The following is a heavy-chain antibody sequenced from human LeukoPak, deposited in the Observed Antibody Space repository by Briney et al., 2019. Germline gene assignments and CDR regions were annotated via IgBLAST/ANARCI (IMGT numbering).Heavy chain of an antibody. CDR3: ARDMGRYSGYDYDY. CDR2: IHPNTGAT. Sequence: ASVKVSCKSSGYTFTDYYLHWVRQAPGQGLEWVGWIHPNTGATHYAQKFQGRLTMTRDTSISTVYMELTRLRSDDTAVYYCARDMGRYSGYDYDYWGQGGPVTASS. V-gene: IGHV1-2*02. CDR1: GYTFTDYY. J-gene: IGHJ4*02. D-gene: IGHD5-12*01.